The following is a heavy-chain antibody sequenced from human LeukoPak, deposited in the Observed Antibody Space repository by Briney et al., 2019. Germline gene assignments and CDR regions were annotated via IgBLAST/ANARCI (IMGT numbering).Heavy chain of an antibody. CDR1: GFTVSTNF. D-gene: IGHD2-8*02. CDR2: IYGGGNT. V-gene: IGHV3-53*01. Sequence: PGGSLRLSGAASGFTVSTNFMSWVRQAPGKGLEWVSLIYGGGNTYYADSVKGRFTISRDNSKNTLYLQMNNLRAEDTAVYYCVRESRGTDTVGYWGQGTLVTVSS. J-gene: IGHJ4*02. CDR3: VRESRGTDTVGY.